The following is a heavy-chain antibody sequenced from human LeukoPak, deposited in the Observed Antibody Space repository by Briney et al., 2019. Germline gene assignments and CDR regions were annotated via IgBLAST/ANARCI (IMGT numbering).Heavy chain of an antibody. CDR3: ARVLRYCSGGNCYSGGLGYMDV. J-gene: IGHJ6*03. Sequence: GGSLRLSCTASGFTFSDYNMRWIRQAPGKGLEWVSSISRSGSTKYYADSVKGRFTISRDNAKNSLFLQMNSLRAKDTAVYYCARVLRYCSGGNCYSGGLGYMDVWGKGTTVTVSS. D-gene: IGHD2-15*01. CDR2: ISRSGSTK. CDR1: GFTFSDYN. V-gene: IGHV3-11*01.